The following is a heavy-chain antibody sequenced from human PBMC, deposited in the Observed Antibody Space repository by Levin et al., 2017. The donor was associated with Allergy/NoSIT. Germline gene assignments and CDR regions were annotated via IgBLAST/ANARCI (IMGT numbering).Heavy chain of an antibody. CDR3: ARALIVGATSGGDY. CDR2: INGDGSST. Sequence: GESLKISCAASGFTFSSYWMHWVRQAPGKGLVWVSRINGDGSSTNYADSVKGRFTISRDNAKNTLYLQMNSLRADDTAVYYCARALIVGATSGGDYWGQGTRVTVSS. V-gene: IGHV3-74*01. J-gene: IGHJ4*02. D-gene: IGHD1-26*01. CDR1: GFTFSSYW.